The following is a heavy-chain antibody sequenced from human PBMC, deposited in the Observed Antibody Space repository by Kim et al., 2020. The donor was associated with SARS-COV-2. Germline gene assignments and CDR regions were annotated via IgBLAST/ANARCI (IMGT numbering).Heavy chain of an antibody. CDR2: IYYSGST. J-gene: IGHJ4*02. Sequence: SETLSLTCTVSGGSISSGDYYWSWIRQPPGKGLEWIGYIYYSGSTYYNPSLKSRVTISVDTSKNQFSLKLSSVTAADTAVYYCARELLTYYDILTGYYNSGTGFDCWGQGTLVTVTS. V-gene: IGHV4-30-4*01. CDR3: ARELLTYYDILTGYYNSGTGFDC. D-gene: IGHD3-9*01. CDR1: GGSISSGDYY.